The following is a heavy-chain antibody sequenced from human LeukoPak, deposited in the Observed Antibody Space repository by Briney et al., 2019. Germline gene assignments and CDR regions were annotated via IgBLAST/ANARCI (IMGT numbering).Heavy chain of an antibody. V-gene: IGHV3-23*01. J-gene: IGHJ4*02. CDR3: AKDLQAYSSSWYVN. CDR1: GFTFSSYA. D-gene: IGHD6-13*01. CDR2: ISGSGGST. Sequence: GGSLRLSCAASGFTFSSYAMSWVRQAPGKGLEWVSAISGSGGSTYYADSVKGRFTISRDNSKNTLYLQMNSLRAEDTAVYYYAKDLQAYSSSWYVNWGQGTLVTVSS.